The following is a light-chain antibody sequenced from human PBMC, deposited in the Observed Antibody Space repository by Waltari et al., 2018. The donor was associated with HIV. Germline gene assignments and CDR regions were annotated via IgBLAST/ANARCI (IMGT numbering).Light chain of an antibody. Sequence: EIVLTQSPGTLSLSPGERATLSCRANQSVSSSYLAWYQQKPGQAPRLLIYGASNRATGIPDRFSGSGSGTDFTLTISRLEPEDFAVYYCQQYVRSPETFGPGTKVDIK. J-gene: IGKJ3*01. CDR1: QSVSSSY. CDR2: GAS. CDR3: QQYVRSPET. V-gene: IGKV3-20*01.